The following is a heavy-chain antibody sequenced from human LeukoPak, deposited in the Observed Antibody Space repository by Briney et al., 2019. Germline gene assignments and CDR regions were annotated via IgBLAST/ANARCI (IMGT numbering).Heavy chain of an antibody. V-gene: IGHV3-21*01. J-gene: IGHJ5*02. CDR1: GFTFSSYS. Sequence: GGSLRLSCAASGFTFSSYSMNWVRQAPGKGLEWVSSISSSSSYIYYADSVKGQFTISRDNAKNSLYLQMNSLRAEDAAVYYCARDRGTGDYDPWGQGTLVTVSS. CDR3: ARDRGTGDYDP. D-gene: IGHD4-17*01. CDR2: ISSSSSYI.